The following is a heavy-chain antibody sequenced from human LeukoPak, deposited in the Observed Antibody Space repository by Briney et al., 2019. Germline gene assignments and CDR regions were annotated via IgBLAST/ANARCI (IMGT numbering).Heavy chain of an antibody. J-gene: IGHJ3*01. CDR3: CRPMTALPVRGAFDL. CDR1: GYTFNSYA. Sequence: ASVKVSFKASGYTFNSYAINWVRQAPGQGLEWMGRFTAATTSNAKNHQGRVTMTADTSTSTAYLELRSLTSDDTAVYYCCRPMTALPVRGAFDLWGQGTMVTVAS. D-gene: IGHD3-22*01. CDR2: FTAATT. V-gene: IGHV1-18*04.